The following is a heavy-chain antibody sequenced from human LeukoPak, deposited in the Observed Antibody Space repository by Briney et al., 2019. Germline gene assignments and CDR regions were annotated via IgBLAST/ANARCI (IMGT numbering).Heavy chain of an antibody. V-gene: IGHV3-74*01. CDR3: AREHLPPGELPEFSGMDV. D-gene: IGHD1-26*01. CDR2: INSDGSRT. Sequence: GGSLRLSCAASGFTFSSYWMHWVRQAPGKGLVWVSRINSDGSRTSYADSVKGRFTISRDNAKNTLYLQMNSLRAEDTAVYYCAREHLPPGELPEFSGMDVWGKGTTVTISS. J-gene: IGHJ6*04. CDR1: GFTFSSYW.